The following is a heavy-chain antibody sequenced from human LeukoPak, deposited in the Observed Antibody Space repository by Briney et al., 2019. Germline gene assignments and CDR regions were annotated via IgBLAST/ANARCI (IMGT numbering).Heavy chain of an antibody. V-gene: IGHV3-48*03. D-gene: IGHD2-2*02. J-gene: IGHJ1*01. CDR1: RLIFSSYD. CDR3: VTPAAAIHRTISTEYLQD. CDR2: ISTSGSSI. Sequence: GGSLRLSCAAARLIFSSYDMYGVRQAPGKGLEWVAYISTSGSSIDYADSVKGRFTISRDNGKSSVFLQMNSLRVKDLTVYYRVTPAAAIHRTISTEYLQDWGQGTLVTVSS.